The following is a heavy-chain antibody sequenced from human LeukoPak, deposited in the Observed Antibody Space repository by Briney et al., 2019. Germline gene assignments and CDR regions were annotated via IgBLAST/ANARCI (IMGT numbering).Heavy chain of an antibody. CDR2: IYYSGST. V-gene: IGHV4-59*01. CDR1: GGSISGYY. Sequence: SETLSLTCTVSGGSISGYYWSWIRQPPGKGLEWIGYIYYSGSTNYNPSLKSRVAISVDTSKNQFSLKLSSVTAADTAVYYCARGSGWPYYFDYWGQGTLVTVSS. D-gene: IGHD6-19*01. J-gene: IGHJ4*02. CDR3: ARGSGWPYYFDY.